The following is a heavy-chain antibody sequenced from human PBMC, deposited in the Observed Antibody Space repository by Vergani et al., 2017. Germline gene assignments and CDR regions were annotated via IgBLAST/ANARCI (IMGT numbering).Heavy chain of an antibody. V-gene: IGHV4-34*01. Sequence: QVQLQQWGAGLLKPSETLSLTCAVYGGSFSGYYWSWIRQPPGKGLEWIGEINHSGSTNYNPSLKSRVTISVDTSKNQFSLKLSSVTAADTAVYYCARGLGGRPGYYYYMDVWGKGTTVTVSS. CDR2: INHSGST. D-gene: IGHD2-15*01. CDR1: GGSFSGYY. J-gene: IGHJ6*03. CDR3: ARGLGGRPGYYYYMDV.